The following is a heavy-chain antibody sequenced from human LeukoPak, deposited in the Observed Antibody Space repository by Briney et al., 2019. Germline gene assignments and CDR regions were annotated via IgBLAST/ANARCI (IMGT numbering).Heavy chain of an antibody. CDR1: GFTFSSYE. CDR3: ARYSRYDILTGYPPPGYFDY. J-gene: IGHJ4*02. V-gene: IGHV3-48*03. CDR2: ISSSGSTI. D-gene: IGHD3-9*01. Sequence: PGGSLRLSCAASGFTFSSYEMNWVRQAPGKGLEWVSYISSSGSTIYYADSVKGRFTISRDNAKNSLYLQMNTLRAEDTAVYYCARYSRYDILTGYPPPGYFDYWGQGTLVTVSS.